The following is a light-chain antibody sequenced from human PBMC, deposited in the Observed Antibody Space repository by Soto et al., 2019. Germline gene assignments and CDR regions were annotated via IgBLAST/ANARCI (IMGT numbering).Light chain of an antibody. CDR2: RNN. J-gene: IGLJ1*01. V-gene: IGLV1-47*01. Sequence: QSVLTQPPSASGTPGQRVTISCSGSSSNICSNYVYWYQQLPGTSPKLLIYRNNQRPSGVPDRFSGSKSGTSASLAISGLRSEDEADYYCAAWDDSLSGHYVFGTGTKVTVL. CDR3: AAWDDSLSGHYV. CDR1: SSNICSNY.